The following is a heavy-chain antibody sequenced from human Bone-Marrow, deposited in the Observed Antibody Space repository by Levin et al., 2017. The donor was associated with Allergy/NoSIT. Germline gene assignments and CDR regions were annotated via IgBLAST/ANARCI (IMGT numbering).Heavy chain of an antibody. CDR1: GFTFSDLW. J-gene: IGHJ4*02. Sequence: PGGSLRLSCAASGFTFSDLWMSWVRQAPGKGLEWVGHIRSEIEGGTADYAAPVKGRFTISRDDSEGMLYLQMNSLQIEDTGVYYCSTETTFGASRFDFWGQGILVTVSS. V-gene: IGHV3-15*01. CDR2: IRSEIEGGTA. CDR3: STETTFGASRFDF. D-gene: IGHD3-3*01.